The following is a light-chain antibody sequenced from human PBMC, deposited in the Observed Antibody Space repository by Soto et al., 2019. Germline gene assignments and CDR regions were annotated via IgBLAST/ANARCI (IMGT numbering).Light chain of an antibody. J-gene: IGKJ1*01. CDR1: QSVSSN. V-gene: IGKV3-15*01. CDR2: GAS. Sequence: EIVMMQSQAALSVSPGERATLSCRASQSVSSNLAWYQQKPGQAPRLLIYGASTRATGIPARFSGSGSGTEFTLTISSLQSEDFAVYYCQQYNNWPPWTFGQGTKV. CDR3: QQYNNWPPWT.